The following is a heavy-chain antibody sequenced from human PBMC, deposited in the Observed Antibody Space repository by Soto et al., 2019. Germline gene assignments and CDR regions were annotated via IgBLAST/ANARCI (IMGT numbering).Heavy chain of an antibody. J-gene: IGHJ5*02. CDR3: ARSDSSFGGGSYLGA. V-gene: IGHV4-34*01. Sequence: SETLSLTCAVNGGSFSGFYWSWIRQPPGKGLEWIGEFNHGGSTSYNPSLKSRVAISTDTSKSQVSLTLTSVTAADTAIYYCARSDSSFGGGSYLGAWGQGTQVTVSS. D-gene: IGHD3-16*02. CDR2: FNHGGST. CDR1: GGSFSGFY.